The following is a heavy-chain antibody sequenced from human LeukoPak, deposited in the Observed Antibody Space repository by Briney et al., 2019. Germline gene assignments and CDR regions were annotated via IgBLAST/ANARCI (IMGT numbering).Heavy chain of an antibody. CDR3: VRQDYDSSGYYPFDY. Sequence: SETLSLTCTVSGGSISSYYWSWIRQPPGKGLEWIGYIYYSGSTNYNPSLKSRVTISVDTSKNQFSLKLSSVTAADTAVYYCVRQDYDSSGYYPFDYWGQGTLVTVSS. J-gene: IGHJ4*02. D-gene: IGHD3-22*01. CDR2: IYYSGST. V-gene: IGHV4-59*08. CDR1: GGSISSYY.